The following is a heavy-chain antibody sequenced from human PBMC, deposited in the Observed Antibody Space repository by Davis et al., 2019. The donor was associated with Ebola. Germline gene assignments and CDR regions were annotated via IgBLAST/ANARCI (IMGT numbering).Heavy chain of an antibody. CDR3: TTTTTVFDY. J-gene: IGHJ4*02. Sequence: PGGSLRLSCAASGFTFSSYGMHWVRQAPGKGLEWVAVISYDGSNKYYADSVKGRFTISRDNSKNTLYLQMNSLKTEDTAVYYCTTTTTVFDYWGQGTLVTVSS. CDR2: ISYDGSNK. D-gene: IGHD4-11*01. V-gene: IGHV3-30*12. CDR1: GFTFSSYG.